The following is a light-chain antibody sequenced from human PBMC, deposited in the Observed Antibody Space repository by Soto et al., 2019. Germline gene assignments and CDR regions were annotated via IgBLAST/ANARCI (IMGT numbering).Light chain of an antibody. CDR1: QSVSNNY. Sequence: EIVLTQSPGTLSLSPGERATLSCGASQSVSNNYLAWYQQKPGQAPRLLIHGASTRATGIADRFSGSGSGTDFTLTISRLEPEDFAVYYCQLYGTSPKTFGQGTKVDIK. CDR2: GAS. V-gene: IGKV3-20*01. CDR3: QLYGTSPKT. J-gene: IGKJ1*01.